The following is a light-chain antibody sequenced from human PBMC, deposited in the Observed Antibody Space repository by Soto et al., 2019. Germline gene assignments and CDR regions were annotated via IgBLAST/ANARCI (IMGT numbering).Light chain of an antibody. CDR3: QQYDTSPLMYT. Sequence: IVLTQSPGTLSLSPGERATLSCRASQSVSSSYFAWYQQKPGQAPRLLIYGASTRGTGIPDRFSGSGSGIDFTLTISRLEPEDFAVYFCQQYDTSPLMYTFGQGTKLEIK. J-gene: IGKJ2*01. CDR1: QSVSSSY. V-gene: IGKV3-20*01. CDR2: GAS.